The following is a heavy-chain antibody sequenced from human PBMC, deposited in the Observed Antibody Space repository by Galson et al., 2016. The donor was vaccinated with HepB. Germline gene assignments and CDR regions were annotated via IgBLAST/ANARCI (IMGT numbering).Heavy chain of an antibody. V-gene: IGHV6-1*01. Sequence: CAISGDSVSSNSAAWNWIRQSPSRGLEWLGRTYYRSKWYNDYAVSVKSRITIKPDTSKNQLSLQLNSVTPEDTAVYYCARERLAVAVNWFDPWGQGTLVTVSS. CDR2: TYYRSKWYN. CDR1: GDSVSSNSAA. D-gene: IGHD6-19*01. CDR3: ARERLAVAVNWFDP. J-gene: IGHJ5*02.